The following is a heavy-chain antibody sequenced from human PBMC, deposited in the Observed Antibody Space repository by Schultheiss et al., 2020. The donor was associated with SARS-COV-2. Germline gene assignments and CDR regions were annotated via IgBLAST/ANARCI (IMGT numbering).Heavy chain of an antibody. D-gene: IGHD4-17*01. Sequence: SETLSLTCTVSGDSINNYYWSWVRQPPGKGLEWIGYIYYSGSTNYNPSLKSRVTISVDTSKNQFSLKLSSVTAADTAVYYCARDGYGDYYSTYWYFDLWGRGTLVTVSS. V-gene: IGHV4-59*01. CDR2: IYYSGST. J-gene: IGHJ2*01. CDR3: ARDGYGDYYSTYWYFDL. CDR1: GDSINNYY.